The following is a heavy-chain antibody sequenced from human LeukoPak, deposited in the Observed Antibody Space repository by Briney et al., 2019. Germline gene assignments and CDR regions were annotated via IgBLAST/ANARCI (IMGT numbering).Heavy chain of an antibody. V-gene: IGHV4-59*01. CDR1: GGSISSYY. J-gene: IGHJ5*02. D-gene: IGHD3-22*01. CDR3: ARSSLDSSGYYNWFDP. CDR2: IYYSGST. Sequence: PSETLSLTCTVSGGSISSYYWSWIRQPPGKGLEWIGYIYYSGSTNYNPSLKSRVTISVDTSKNQSSLKLSSVTAADTAVYYCARSSLDSSGYYNWFDPWGQGTLVTVSS.